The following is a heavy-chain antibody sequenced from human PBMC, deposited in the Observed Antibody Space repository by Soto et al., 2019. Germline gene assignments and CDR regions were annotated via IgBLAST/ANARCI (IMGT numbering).Heavy chain of an antibody. J-gene: IGHJ6*02. Sequence: GGSLRLSCAASGFTFSSYGMHWVRQAPGKGLEWVAVISYDGSNKYYADSVKGRFTISRDNSKNTLYLQMNSLRAEDTAVYYCAKPLYDFWSGSDYYYYGMDVWGQGTTVTVSS. D-gene: IGHD3-3*01. V-gene: IGHV3-30*18. CDR3: AKPLYDFWSGSDYYYYGMDV. CDR2: ISYDGSNK. CDR1: GFTFSSYG.